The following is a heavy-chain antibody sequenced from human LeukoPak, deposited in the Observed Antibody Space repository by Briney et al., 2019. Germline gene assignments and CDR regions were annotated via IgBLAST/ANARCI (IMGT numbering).Heavy chain of an antibody. Sequence: PGGSLRLSCSASGFNFSNHAMHWVRQVPGKGLEYVSHISTDGDRTSYPDSVKARLTISRDNSKNILYLQMRSLKAEDTALYYYVTHMGVVRRTDYWGQGTQVTVS. D-gene: IGHD2-15*01. CDR3: VTHMGVVRRTDY. J-gene: IGHJ4*02. V-gene: IGHV3-64D*09. CDR2: ISTDGDRT. CDR1: GFNFSNHA.